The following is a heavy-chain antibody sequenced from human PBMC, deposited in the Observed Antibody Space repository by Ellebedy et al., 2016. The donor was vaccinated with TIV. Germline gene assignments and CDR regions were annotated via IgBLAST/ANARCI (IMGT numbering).Heavy chain of an antibody. CDR2: ISVDGRAV. Sequence: GGSLRLSXVGFGFTFSDSVMHWVRQAPSKGLDWVAGISVDGRAVHYPDSVKGRFTISRDNAQNTVYLQMNSLRLEDTAVYYCVRGWYSSGHCDVFAMWGQGTIVTVSS. D-gene: IGHD6-19*01. J-gene: IGHJ3*02. V-gene: IGHV3-30*03. CDR3: VRGWYSSGHCDVFAM. CDR1: GFTFSDSV.